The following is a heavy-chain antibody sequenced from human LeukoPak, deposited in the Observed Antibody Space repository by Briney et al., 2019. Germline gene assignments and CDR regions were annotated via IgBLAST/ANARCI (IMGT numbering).Heavy chain of an antibody. D-gene: IGHD2-2*01. V-gene: IGHV4-39*07. Sequence: PSETLSLTCTVSGGPIRSSYYYWGWIRQPPGKGLEWIGSIYDSGSTYYNPSLKSRVTISVDKSKNQFSLKLSSVTAADTAVYYCASSCSSTSCRTTEDYYYGMDVWGQGTTVTVSS. CDR2: IYDSGST. CDR1: GGPIRSSYYY. CDR3: ASSCSSTSCRTTEDYYYGMDV. J-gene: IGHJ6*02.